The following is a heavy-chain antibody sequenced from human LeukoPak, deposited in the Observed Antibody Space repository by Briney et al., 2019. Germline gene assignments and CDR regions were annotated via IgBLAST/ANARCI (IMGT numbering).Heavy chain of an antibody. CDR2: IQSNGRNK. J-gene: IGHJ4*02. D-gene: IGHD2-2*01. Sequence: GGSLRLSCAASGFTFSSYWMSWVRQAPGKGVEWVAGIQSNGRNKYYVDSVKGRFAISRDNSKSTLYLQVNSLRVEDTALYYCARESEGGTGTSCPDYWGQGTLVTVSS. CDR1: GFTFSSYW. CDR3: ARESEGGTGTSCPDY. V-gene: IGHV3-30*03.